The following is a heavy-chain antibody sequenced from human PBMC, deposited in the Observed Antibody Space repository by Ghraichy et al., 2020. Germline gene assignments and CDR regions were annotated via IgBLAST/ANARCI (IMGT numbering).Heavy chain of an antibody. V-gene: IGHV3-21*01. CDR1: GFTSSSYS. CDR3: ARENDSSGYSLFDY. J-gene: IGHJ4*02. Sequence: GGSLRLSCAASGFTSSSYSMNWVRQAPGKGLEWVSSISSNSSYIYYADSVKGRFTISRDNAKNSLCLQMNSLRAEDTAVYYCARENDSSGYSLFDYWGQGTLVTVSS. D-gene: IGHD3-22*01. CDR2: ISSNSSYI.